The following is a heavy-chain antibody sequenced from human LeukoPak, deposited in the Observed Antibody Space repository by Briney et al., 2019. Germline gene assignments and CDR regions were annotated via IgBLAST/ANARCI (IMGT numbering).Heavy chain of an antibody. CDR3: AKAPVTSCSGAICYPFDS. J-gene: IGHJ4*02. Sequence: GGSLRLACAASGFTFSSYWMSWVRQAPGKGLEWVANIKQDGSEKYYVDSVKGRFTISRDNSKNTLYLQMNSLRFDDTAVYYCAKAPVTSCSGAICYPFDSWGQGTLVTVSS. V-gene: IGHV3-7*03. D-gene: IGHD2-15*01. CDR2: IKQDGSEK. CDR1: GFTFSSYW.